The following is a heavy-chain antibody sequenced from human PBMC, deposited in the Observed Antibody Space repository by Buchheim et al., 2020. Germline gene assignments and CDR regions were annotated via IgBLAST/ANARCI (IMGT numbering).Heavy chain of an antibody. D-gene: IGHD1-26*01. CDR3: AKVGSIVGA. Sequence: QVHLVESGGGVVQPGRSLRLSCGASGFTFSTYDMHWVRQAPGKGLEWVVVIWFHGSKKFYADFVKGRFTISRDNSKNTLYLRMNSLRAEDTAVYYCAKVGSIVGAWGQGTL. CDR1: GFTFSTYD. CDR2: IWFHGSKK. J-gene: IGHJ5*02. V-gene: IGHV3-33*06.